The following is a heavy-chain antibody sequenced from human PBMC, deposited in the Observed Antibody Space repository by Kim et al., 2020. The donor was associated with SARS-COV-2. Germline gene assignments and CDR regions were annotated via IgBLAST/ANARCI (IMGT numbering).Heavy chain of an antibody. CDR2: IYYSGST. CDR1: GGSISSGGYY. V-gene: IGHV4-31*03. D-gene: IGHD6-19*01. CDR3: AREEYSSGWYDY. J-gene: IGHJ4*02. Sequence: SETLSLTCTVSGGSISSGGYYWSWIRQHPGKGLEWIGYIYYSGSTYYNPSLKSRVTISVDTSKNQFSLKLSSVTAADTAVYYCAREEYSSGWYDYWGQGTLVTVSS.